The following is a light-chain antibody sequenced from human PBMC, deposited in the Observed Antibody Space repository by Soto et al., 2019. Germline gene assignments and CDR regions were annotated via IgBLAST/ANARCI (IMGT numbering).Light chain of an antibody. V-gene: IGKV1-39*01. CDR2: ETC. CDR1: QSVSSY. J-gene: IGKJ3*01. Sequence: DIPMTQSPSPLSASVGDRVDITCRTSQSVSSYLNWYQAKPGKAPKLLIYETCNLESGVPSRFSGSGSGTDFTLTISSLQPEDSATYYCQQSYSTPPFTFGPGTRVDI. CDR3: QQSYSTPPFT.